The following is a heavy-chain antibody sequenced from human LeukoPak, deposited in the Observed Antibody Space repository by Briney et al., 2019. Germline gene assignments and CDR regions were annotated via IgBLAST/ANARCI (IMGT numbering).Heavy chain of an antibody. D-gene: IGHD6-19*01. Sequence: TSVTLSHTCAVYGGSFSGYYWSWIRQPPGKGLEWIGEINHSGSTNYNPSPKSRVTISVDTSKNQFSLKLSSVTAADTAVYYCASWNTGYSSGWYLNWGQGTLVTVSS. CDR3: ASWNTGYSSGWYLN. CDR1: GGSFSGYY. CDR2: INHSGST. V-gene: IGHV4-34*01. J-gene: IGHJ4*02.